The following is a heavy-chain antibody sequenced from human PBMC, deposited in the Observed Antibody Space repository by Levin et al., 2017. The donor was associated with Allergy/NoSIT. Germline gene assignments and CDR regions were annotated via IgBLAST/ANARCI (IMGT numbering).Heavy chain of an antibody. D-gene: IGHD3-10*01. J-gene: IGHJ4*02. Sequence: SGGSLRLSCAASGFTLSSHWMHWVRQAPGKGLVWVSRINSEGTLTSYADSVRGRFTISRDNAKNTLYLQINSLRAEDTAVYYCTRRARELWFGDDDYFDYWGQGAPVTVSS. CDR2: INSEGTLT. V-gene: IGHV3-74*01. CDR1: GFTLSSHW. CDR3: TRRARELWFGDDDYFDY.